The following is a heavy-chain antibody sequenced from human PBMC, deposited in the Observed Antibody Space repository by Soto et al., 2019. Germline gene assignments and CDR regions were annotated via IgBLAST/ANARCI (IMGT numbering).Heavy chain of an antibody. CDR1: GFTFSFSSYA. Sequence: GGSLRLSCAASGFTFSFSSYAMGWVRQAPGMGLEWVSGIGGTGDYTYYADSVKGRFTISRDNSKNTLDLDINSLRPEDTAVYYCAKAYSGWYFDYWGQGTPVTVSS. CDR3: AKAYSGWYFDY. J-gene: IGHJ4*02. V-gene: IGHV3-23*01. CDR2: IGGTGDYT. D-gene: IGHD6-19*01.